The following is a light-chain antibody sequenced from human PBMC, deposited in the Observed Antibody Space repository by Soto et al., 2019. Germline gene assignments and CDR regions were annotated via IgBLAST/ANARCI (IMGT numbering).Light chain of an antibody. CDR3: QVRTNWPRT. CDR1: QSVGSY. J-gene: IGKJ1*01. Sequence: IVLILSPATLSLSPGQRATLSCRASQSVGSYLAWYQHKHGQAPRLLIYDASNRATGIPARFSGTGYGTDFNLTINNLETEDFAVYYCQVRTNWPRTFGQGTKVNIK. V-gene: IGKV3-11*01. CDR2: DAS.